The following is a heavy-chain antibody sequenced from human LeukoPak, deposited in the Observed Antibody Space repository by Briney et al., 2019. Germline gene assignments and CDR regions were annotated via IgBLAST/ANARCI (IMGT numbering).Heavy chain of an antibody. CDR3: ARGRYYYGLGTGGDFEH. V-gene: IGHV4-59*01. J-gene: IGHJ4*02. Sequence: PSETVSLTCTVSGDSISTYYWNWIRQPPGKGLEWLGNIYYSGITKYNPSFKSRVSISEDTSKNQFSLKLNSVTAADTAVYYCARGRYYYGLGTGGDFEHWGQGVLVTVSS. CDR2: IYYSGIT. D-gene: IGHD3-10*01. CDR1: GDSISTYY.